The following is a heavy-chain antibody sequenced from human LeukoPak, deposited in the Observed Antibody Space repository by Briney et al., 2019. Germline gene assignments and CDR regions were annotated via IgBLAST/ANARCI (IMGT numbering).Heavy chain of an antibody. Sequence: SETLSLTCTVSGGSISSGDYYWSWIRQPPGKGLEWIGYIYYSGSTYYNPSLKSRVTISVDTSKNQFSLKLSSATAADTAVYYCAREGYYYDSSGYYYDTWGQGTLVTVSS. CDR2: IYYSGST. CDR1: GGSISSGDYY. CDR3: AREGYYYDSSGYYYDT. D-gene: IGHD3-22*01. J-gene: IGHJ5*02. V-gene: IGHV4-30-4*01.